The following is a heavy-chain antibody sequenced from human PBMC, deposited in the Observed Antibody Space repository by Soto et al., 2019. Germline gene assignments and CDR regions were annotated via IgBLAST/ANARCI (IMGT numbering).Heavy chain of an antibody. Sequence: EVQLVESGGDLVQPGGSLRLSCEASGFTFSSFLMSWVRQSPGGGLEWVATMSEDGTLIDYVGSVRGRFTISRDNVKNSLFRQMNSLRAEETARYYGATDIGFSKDDFWGPSTGVVVSS. CDR1: GFTFSSFL. CDR3: ATDIGFSKDDF. V-gene: IGHV3-7*01. J-gene: IGHJ4*02. CDR2: MSEDGTLI. D-gene: IGHD3-3*01.